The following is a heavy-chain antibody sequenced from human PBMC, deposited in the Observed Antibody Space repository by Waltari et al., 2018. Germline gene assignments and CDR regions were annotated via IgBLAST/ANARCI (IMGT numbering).Heavy chain of an antibody. CDR1: GFTSSSYG. V-gene: IGHV3-30*18. J-gene: IGHJ4*02. Sequence: QVQLVASGGGVVQPGRSLRLSCAASGFTSSSYGMHWVRQAPGKGLEWVAVISYDGSKKYYADAVKSRFTISRDNCKNTLYLQMNSLRAEDTAVYYCAKDWGEGSGWYLDYWGQGTLVTVSS. CDR2: ISYDGSKK. D-gene: IGHD6-19*01. CDR3: AKDWGEGSGWYLDY.